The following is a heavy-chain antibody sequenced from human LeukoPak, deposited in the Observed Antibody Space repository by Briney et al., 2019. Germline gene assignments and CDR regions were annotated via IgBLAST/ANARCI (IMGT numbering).Heavy chain of an antibody. CDR1: GGSISSSSSYY. CDR3: VRLCCGYDHNWDLPYY. Sequence: SETLSLTCTVSGGSISSSSSYYWGWIRQPPGKGLEWIGTIYYNGNTYYNSSLKSLVTISVDTSKNQFSLKRSSVTAADTAVYFCVRLCCGYDHNWDLPYYWGQGTPVTVSS. V-gene: IGHV4-39*01. J-gene: IGHJ4*02. CDR2: IYYNGNT. D-gene: IGHD1-1*01.